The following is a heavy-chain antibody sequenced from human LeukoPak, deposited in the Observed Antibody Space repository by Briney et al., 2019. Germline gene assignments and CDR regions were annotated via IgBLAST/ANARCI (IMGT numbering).Heavy chain of an antibody. CDR2: IDHSGST. V-gene: IGHV4-38-2*02. CDR1: GYSISSGYY. Sequence: SETLSLTCTVSGYSISSGYYWGWIRQPSGKGLEWTGSIDHSGSTYYNPSLKSRVTISVDTSKNQFSLSLDSVTAADTAVYYCARGLASGYPPIPFDYWGQGTLVTVSS. D-gene: IGHD3-3*01. J-gene: IGHJ4*02. CDR3: ARGLASGYPPIPFDY.